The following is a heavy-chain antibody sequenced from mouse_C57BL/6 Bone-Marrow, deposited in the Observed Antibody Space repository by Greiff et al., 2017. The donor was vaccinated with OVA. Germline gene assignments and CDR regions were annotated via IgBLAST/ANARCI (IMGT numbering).Heavy chain of an antibody. V-gene: IGHV1-15*01. CDR3: TRGYSNYYAMDE. Sequence: VQLQQSGAELVRPGASVTLSCKASGYTFTDYEMHWVKQTPVHGLEWIGAIDPETGGTAYNQKFKGKAILTADKSSSTAYMELRSLSSEDSAVYYGTRGYSNYYAMDEWEQGTSVTVTS. CDR1: GYTFTDYE. D-gene: IGHD2-5*01. CDR2: IDPETGGT. J-gene: IGHJ4*01.